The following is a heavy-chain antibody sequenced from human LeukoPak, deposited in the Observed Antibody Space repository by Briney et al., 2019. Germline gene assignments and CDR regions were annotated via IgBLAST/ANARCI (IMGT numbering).Heavy chain of an antibody. D-gene: IGHD3-9*01. CDR3: ARGGPLRYFDCLMDY. Sequence: GGSLRLSCAASGFTFSSYGIHWVRQAPGKGLEWVAVIWYDGSNKYYADSVKGRFTISRDNSKNTLYLQMNSLRAEDTAVYYCARGGPLRYFDCLMDYWGQGTLVTVSS. CDR2: IWYDGSNK. J-gene: IGHJ4*02. V-gene: IGHV3-33*01. CDR1: GFTFSSYG.